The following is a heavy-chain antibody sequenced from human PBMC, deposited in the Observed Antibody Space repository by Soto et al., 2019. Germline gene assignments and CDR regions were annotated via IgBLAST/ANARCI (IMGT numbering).Heavy chain of an antibody. D-gene: IGHD6-19*01. CDR2: VYYSGST. J-gene: IGHJ6*02. CDR3: ARDQSVAGDYYYYGMDV. V-gene: IGHV4-59*01. Sequence: WTWIRQPPGKRLEWIGYVYYSGSTKYNPSLESRVIISLDTSKNQFSLKLSSVTAVDTAVYYCARDQSVAGDYYYYGMDVWGQGTTVTVSS.